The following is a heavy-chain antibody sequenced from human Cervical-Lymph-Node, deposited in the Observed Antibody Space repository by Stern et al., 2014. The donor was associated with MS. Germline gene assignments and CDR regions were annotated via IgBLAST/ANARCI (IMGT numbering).Heavy chain of an antibody. CDR1: GGSISSGGYS. V-gene: IGHV4-30-2*01. D-gene: IGHD4-17*01. Sequence: QVQLQESGSGLVKPSQTLSLTCAVSGGSISSGGYSWSWIRQPPGKGLEWIGYIYHNGSTYYNPSLKSRVTLSEDRSKNQFSLKLSSVTAADTAVYYCARSSTVTPNAFDIWGQGTMVTVSS. CDR3: ARSSTVTPNAFDI. CDR2: IYHNGST. J-gene: IGHJ3*02.